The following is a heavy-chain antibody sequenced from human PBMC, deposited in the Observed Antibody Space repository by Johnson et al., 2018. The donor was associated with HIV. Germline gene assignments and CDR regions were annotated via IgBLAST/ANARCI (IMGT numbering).Heavy chain of an antibody. Sequence: VQLVESGGGLVQPGRSLRLSCAASGFTFSSYAMHWVRQAPGKGLEWVAVISYDGSNKYYADSVKGRFTISRDNSKNTVYLQMNGLRAEDTAVYFCAKDPSVYVTMIVVSRGAFDIWGQGTMVSVSS. D-gene: IGHD3-22*01. CDR3: AKDPSVYVTMIVVSRGAFDI. CDR1: GFTFSSYA. CDR2: ISYDGSNK. J-gene: IGHJ3*02. V-gene: IGHV3-30*04.